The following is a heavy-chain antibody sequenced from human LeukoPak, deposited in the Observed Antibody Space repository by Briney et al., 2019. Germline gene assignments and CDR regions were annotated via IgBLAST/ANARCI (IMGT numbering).Heavy chain of an antibody. V-gene: IGHV1-18*01. CDR2: ISPYDGAT. CDR1: GYSFTSYG. J-gene: IGHJ4*02. D-gene: IGHD3-9*01. Sequence: GASVKVSCKASGYSFTSYGITWVRQAPGQGPEWMGWISPYDGATEYAQNLQDRVSMTIDTSTNTAHVEVRSLKSDDTAIYYCARDTDWTVDYWGQGTLVTVSS. CDR3: ARDTDWTVDY.